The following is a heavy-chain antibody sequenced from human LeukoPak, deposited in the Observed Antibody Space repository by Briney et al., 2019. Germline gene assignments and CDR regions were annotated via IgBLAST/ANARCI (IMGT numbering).Heavy chain of an antibody. J-gene: IGHJ4*02. CDR3: AREWDAYQLLGY. V-gene: IGHV3-11*01. CDR2: ISSGSTI. CDR1: GFTFSDYY. Sequence: GGSLRLSCAASGFTFSDYYMSWIRQAPGKGLEGVSYISSGSTIYYADSVKGRFTISRDNAKNSLYLQMNSLRAEDTAVYYCAREWDAYQLLGYWDQGTLVTVSS. D-gene: IGHD2-2*01.